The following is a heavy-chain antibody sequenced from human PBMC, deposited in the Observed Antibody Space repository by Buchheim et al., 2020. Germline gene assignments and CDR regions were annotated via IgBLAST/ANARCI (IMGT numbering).Heavy chain of an antibody. CDR3: ARQITDILTGTFDY. V-gene: IGHV4-34*01. CDR2: IYYSGST. CDR1: GGSFSGYY. D-gene: IGHD3-9*01. J-gene: IGHJ4*01. Sequence: QVQLQQWGAGLLKPSETLSLTCAVYGGSFSGYYWSWIRQPPGKGLEWIGYIYYSGSTYYNPSLKSRVTISVDTSKNQFSLKLSSVTAADTAVYYCARQITDILTGTFDYWGRGTL.